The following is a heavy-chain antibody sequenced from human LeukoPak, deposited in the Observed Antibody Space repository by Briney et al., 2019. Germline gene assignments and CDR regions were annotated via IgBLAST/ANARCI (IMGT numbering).Heavy chain of an antibody. D-gene: IGHD5-18*01. CDR1: GGTFSSYA. J-gene: IGHJ6*02. CDR2: IIPIFGTA. V-gene: IGHV1-69*01. CDR3: ARADTAMVPLYYYYYGMDV. Sequence: ASVKVSCKASGGTFSSYAISWVRQAPGQGLEWMGGIIPIFGTANYAQKFQGRVTITADESTSTAYMELSSLRSEDTAVYYCARADTAMVPLYYYYYGMDVWGQGTTVTVSS.